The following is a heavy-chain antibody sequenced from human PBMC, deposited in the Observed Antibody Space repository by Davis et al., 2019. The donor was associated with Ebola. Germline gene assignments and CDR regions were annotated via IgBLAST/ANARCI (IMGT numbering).Heavy chain of an antibody. CDR1: GGSISSYY. V-gene: IGHV4-4*07. CDR3: ARGGIIAAAGGRWFDP. CDR2: IYTSGST. D-gene: IGHD6-13*01. Sequence: PSETLSLTCTVSGGSISSYYWSWIRQPAGKGLEWIGRIYTSGSTNYNPSLKSRVTMSVDTSKNQFSLKLSSVTAADTAVYYCARGGIIAAAGGRWFDPWGQGTLVTVSS. J-gene: IGHJ5*02.